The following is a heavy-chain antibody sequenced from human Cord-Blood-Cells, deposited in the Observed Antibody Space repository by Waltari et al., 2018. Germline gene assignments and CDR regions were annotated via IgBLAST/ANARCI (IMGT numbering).Heavy chain of an antibody. CDR3: ARGREGSSSWYYFDY. CDR2: IYYSGST. Sequence: QVQLQESGPGLVTPSETLSLTCTVSGGSISSPYWSWIRHPPGKGLEWIGYIYYSGSTNYNPSLKSRVTISVDTSKNQFSLKLSSVTAADTAVYYCARGREGSSSWYYFDYWGQGTLVTVSS. CDR1: GGSISSPY. D-gene: IGHD6-13*01. J-gene: IGHJ4*02. V-gene: IGHV4-59*11.